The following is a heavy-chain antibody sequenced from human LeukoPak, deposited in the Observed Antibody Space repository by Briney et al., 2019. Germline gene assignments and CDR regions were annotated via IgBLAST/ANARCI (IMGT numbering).Heavy chain of an antibody. D-gene: IGHD5-18*01. CDR2: IYYSGST. CDR3: AREGGYSYGWHPDYFDY. CDR1: GGSISSYY. J-gene: IGHJ4*02. V-gene: IGHV4-59*01. Sequence: SETLSLTCTVSGGSISSYYWSWIRQAPGKGLEWIGYIYYSGSTNYNPSLKSRVTISVDTSKNQFSLKLSSVTAADTAVYYCAREGGYSYGWHPDYFDYWGQGTLVNVSS.